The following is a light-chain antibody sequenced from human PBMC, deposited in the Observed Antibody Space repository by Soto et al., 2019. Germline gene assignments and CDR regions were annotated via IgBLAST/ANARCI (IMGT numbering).Light chain of an antibody. CDR2: EVS. Sequence: QSALTQPPSASGSPGQSVTISCTGTSGDVGGYNFVSWYQQHPGKAPKCMIYEVSKRPSGVPDRFSGSKSGNTASLTVSGLQTEDEAEYYCSSYAGSDNLIFGGGTKLTVL. CDR3: SSYAGSDNLI. V-gene: IGLV2-8*01. J-gene: IGLJ2*01. CDR1: SGDVGGYNF.